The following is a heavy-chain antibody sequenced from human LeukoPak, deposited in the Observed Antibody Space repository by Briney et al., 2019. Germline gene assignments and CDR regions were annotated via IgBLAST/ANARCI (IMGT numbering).Heavy chain of an antibody. V-gene: IGHV1-18*01. CDR1: GYTFTSYG. D-gene: IGHD3-10*01. CDR3: ARDGITMVRGRDRNYYFYGMDV. J-gene: IGHJ6*02. CDR2: ISAYNGNT. Sequence: ASVKVSCKASGYTFTSYGISWVRQAPGQGLEWMGWISAYNGNTNYAQKLQGRVTMTTDTSTSTAYMELRSLGSDDTAVYYCARDGITMVRGRDRNYYFYGMDVWGQGTTVTVSS.